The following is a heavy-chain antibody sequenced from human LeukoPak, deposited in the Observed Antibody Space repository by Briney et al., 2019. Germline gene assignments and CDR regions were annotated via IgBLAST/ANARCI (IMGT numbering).Heavy chain of an antibody. V-gene: IGHV3-48*03. CDR2: ISSSGSTI. J-gene: IGHJ4*02. D-gene: IGHD1-26*01. Sequence: GGSLRLSCAASGFTFSSYEMNWVRQAPGKGLEWLSYISSSGSTIYYADSVKGRFTISRDNAKNSLFLQMNSLRAEDTAIYYCARVRRGQLLDYWVQGTLVTVSS. CDR1: GFTFSSYE. CDR3: ARVRRGQLLDY.